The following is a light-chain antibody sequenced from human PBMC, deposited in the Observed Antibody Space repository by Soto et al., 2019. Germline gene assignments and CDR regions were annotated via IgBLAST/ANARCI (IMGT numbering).Light chain of an antibody. CDR1: SSDVGGYNY. J-gene: IGLJ1*01. V-gene: IGLV2-14*01. CDR3: SLYTSSTTPNYV. Sequence: QSVLTQPASVSGSPGQSITISCTGTSSDVGGYNYVSWYQQHPGKAPKLMIYEVSNRPSGVSNRFSGSKSGNTASLTISGLQAEDEADYYCSLYTSSTTPNYVFAPGTHVTVL. CDR2: EVS.